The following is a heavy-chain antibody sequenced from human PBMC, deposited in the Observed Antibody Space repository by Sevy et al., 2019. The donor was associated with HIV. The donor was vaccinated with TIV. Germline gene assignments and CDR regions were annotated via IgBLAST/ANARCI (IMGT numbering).Heavy chain of an antibody. V-gene: IGHV4-59*01. D-gene: IGHD2-2*01. CDR3: ARGTTTKGYYNYYMDV. CDR1: GGSISSYY. CDR2: IYYSGST. Sequence: SETLSLTCTVSGGSISSYYWSWIRQPPGKGLEWIGYIYYSGSTNYNPSLKSRVTISVDTSKNQFSLKLSSVTAADTAVYYCARGTTTKGYYNYYMDVWGKWTTVTVSS. J-gene: IGHJ6*03.